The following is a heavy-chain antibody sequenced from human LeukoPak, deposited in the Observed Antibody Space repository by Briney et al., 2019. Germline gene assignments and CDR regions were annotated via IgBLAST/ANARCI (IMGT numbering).Heavy chain of an antibody. V-gene: IGHV4-34*01. CDR3: ARVKLLGVVIISFDN. D-gene: IGHD3-3*01. CDR2: INHGGST. Sequence: PSETLSLTCGVYGGSFSGYYWSWIRQPPGKGLEWIGEINHGGSTNYNPSLKSRVTILVDTSKNQFSLKLSSVTAADTAVYYCARVKLLGVVIISFDNWGQGTLVTVSS. CDR1: GGSFSGYY. J-gene: IGHJ4*02.